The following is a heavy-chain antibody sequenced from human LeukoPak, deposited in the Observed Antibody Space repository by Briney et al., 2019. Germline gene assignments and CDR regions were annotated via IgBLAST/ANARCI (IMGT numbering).Heavy chain of an antibody. CDR3: ARDPGFGLLPAFDY. Sequence: ASVKVSCKASGGTFSSYAISWVRQAPGQGLEWMGGIIPIFGTANYAQKFQGRVTITADKSTSTAYMELSSLRSEDTAVYYCARDPGFGLLPAFDYWGQGTLVTVSS. J-gene: IGHJ4*02. CDR2: IIPIFGTA. D-gene: IGHD3-16*01. CDR1: GGTFSSYA. V-gene: IGHV1-69*06.